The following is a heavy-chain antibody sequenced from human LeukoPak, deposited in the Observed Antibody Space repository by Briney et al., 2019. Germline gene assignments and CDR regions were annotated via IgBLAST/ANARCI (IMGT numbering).Heavy chain of an antibody. Sequence: ASVKVSCKASGYTFTGYYMHWVRQAPGQGLEWMGWINPNSGGTNYAQKFQGRVTMTRDTSISTAYVELSRLRSDDTAVYYCARVTAAGHIPFEYWGQGTLVTVSS. CDR3: ARVTAAGHIPFEY. D-gene: IGHD6-19*01. CDR2: INPNSGGT. CDR1: GYTFTGYY. V-gene: IGHV1-2*02. J-gene: IGHJ4*02.